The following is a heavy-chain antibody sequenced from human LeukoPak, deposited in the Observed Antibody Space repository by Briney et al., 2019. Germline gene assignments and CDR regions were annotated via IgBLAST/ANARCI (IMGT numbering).Heavy chain of an antibody. D-gene: IGHD5-18*01. J-gene: IGHJ4*02. Sequence: GGSLRLSCAASAFTFSSYGMSWVRQAPGKGLEWVANIKQDGSETYYVDSVKGRFTISRDNAKNSLYLQMNSLRDEDTAVYYCARGGSGYSYGKIDSWGQGILVTVSS. CDR2: IKQDGSET. V-gene: IGHV3-7*01. CDR3: ARGGSGYSYGKIDS. CDR1: AFTFSSYG.